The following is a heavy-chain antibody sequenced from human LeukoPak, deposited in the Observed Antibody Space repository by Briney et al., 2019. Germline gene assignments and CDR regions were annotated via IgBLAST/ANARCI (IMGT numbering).Heavy chain of an antibody. D-gene: IGHD3-10*01. Sequence: PGGSLRLSCAASGFTFASYAMTWVRQAPGKGLEWVSIISGGAAITYYADSVKGRFTISRDNSKNTLYLQMSSLRAEDTAVYYYAKSGDYYGSGPFSYFDYWGQGSLVTVSS. CDR3: AKSGDYYGSGPFSYFDY. CDR2: ISGGAAIT. J-gene: IGHJ4*02. CDR1: GFTFASYA. V-gene: IGHV3-23*01.